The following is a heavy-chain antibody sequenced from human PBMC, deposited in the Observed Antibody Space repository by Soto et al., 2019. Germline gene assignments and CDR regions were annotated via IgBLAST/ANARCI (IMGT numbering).Heavy chain of an antibody. CDR3: ARDETRGSDY. D-gene: IGHD3-16*01. V-gene: IGHV1-69*08. Sequence: QVQLVQSGAEVKKPGSSVKVSCKASGVTFSVYSISWVRQAPEQGLEWMGRLYPTLSITQYAQKFQGRVTITADHSTTTAYMELSSLTSEDTAVYYCARDETRGSDYWGQGTLVTVSS. CDR2: LYPTLSIT. CDR1: GVTFSVYS. J-gene: IGHJ4*02.